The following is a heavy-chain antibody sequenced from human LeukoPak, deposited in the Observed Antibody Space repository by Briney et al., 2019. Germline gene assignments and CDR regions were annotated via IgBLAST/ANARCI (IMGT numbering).Heavy chain of an antibody. D-gene: IGHD4-23*01. CDR2: ISSSADST. CDR3: AKPLEKYTYGGNFDY. J-gene: IGHJ4*02. CDR1: GFTFSTYW. V-gene: IGHV3-23*01. Sequence: GGSLRLSCAVSGFTFSTYWMDWVRQAPGKGLAWVSVISSSADSTYYADSVKGRFTISRDNSKNTLYLQMNNVRAEDTAVYYCAKPLEKYTYGGNFDYWGQGILVTVSS.